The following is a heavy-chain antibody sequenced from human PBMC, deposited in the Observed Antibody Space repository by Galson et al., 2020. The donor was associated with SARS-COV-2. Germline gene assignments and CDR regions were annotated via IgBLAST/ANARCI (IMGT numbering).Heavy chain of an antibody. CDR3: ARLSTVLDY. Sequence: GESLKISCAASGFTFSSYGMHWVRQAPGKGLEWVAVISYDGSNKYYTDSVKGRFTISRDNSKNTLYLQMNSLRAEDTAVYYCARLSTVLDYGGQGTLVTVSS. V-gene: IGHV3-30*03. CDR2: ISYDGSNK. D-gene: IGHD6-6*01. CDR1: GFTFSSYG. J-gene: IGHJ4*02.